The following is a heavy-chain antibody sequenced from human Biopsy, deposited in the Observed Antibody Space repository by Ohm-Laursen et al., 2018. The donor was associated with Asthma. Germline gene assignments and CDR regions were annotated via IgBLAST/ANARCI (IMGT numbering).Heavy chain of an antibody. J-gene: IGHJ4*02. CDR1: GFILSNCD. CDR2: LSYNGNNK. Sequence: SLRLSCAASGFILSNCDMHWVRQAPGKGLEWVAVLSYNGNNKYYADSVGGRFTISRDNSENTLYLQMNSLRVEDTAVYYCARGDWYGSASNGYWGQGTLVTVSA. CDR3: ARGDWYGSASNGY. D-gene: IGHD6-6*01. V-gene: IGHV3-30*03.